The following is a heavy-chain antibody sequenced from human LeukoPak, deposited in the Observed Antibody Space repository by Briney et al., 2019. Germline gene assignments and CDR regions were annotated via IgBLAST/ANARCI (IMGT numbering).Heavy chain of an antibody. CDR1: GGSFRDYA. V-gene: IGHV1-69*05. Sequence: ASVKVSCKASGGSFRDYAISWVRQAPGQGLEWMGEIIPLFGNADYAKKFQDGVTFTTDASMTTVYMELKSLRFEDTAIYYCARGAGGLYWGALEFWGQGTPVTVSS. D-gene: IGHD3-16*01. CDR2: IIPLFGNA. J-gene: IGHJ4*02. CDR3: ARGAGGLYWGALEF.